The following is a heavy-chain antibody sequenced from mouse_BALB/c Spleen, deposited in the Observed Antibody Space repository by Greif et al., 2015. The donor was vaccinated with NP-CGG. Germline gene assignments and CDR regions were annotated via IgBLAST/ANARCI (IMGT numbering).Heavy chain of an antibody. D-gene: IGHD1-1*01. V-gene: IGHV3-6*02. J-gene: IGHJ2*01. CDR3: ARDLRDY. CDR2: ISYDGSN. CDR1: GYSITSGYY. Sequence: VQLKQSGPGLVKPSQSLSLTCSVTGYSITSGYYWNWIRQFPGNKLEWMGYISYDGSNNYNPSLKNRISITRDTSKNQFFLKLNSVTTEDTATYYCARDLRDYWGQGTTLTVSS.